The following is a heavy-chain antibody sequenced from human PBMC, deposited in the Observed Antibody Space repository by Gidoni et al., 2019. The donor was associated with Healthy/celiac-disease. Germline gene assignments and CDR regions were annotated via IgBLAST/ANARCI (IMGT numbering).Heavy chain of an antibody. Sequence: EVQLVESGGGLVKPGGSLRLSCAASGFTFSSYSMNWVRQAPGKGLEWVSSISSSSSYIYDADSVKGRFTISRDNAKNSLYLQMNSLRAEDTAVYYCARERGYSYGKRWGNDYWGQGTLVTVSS. J-gene: IGHJ4*02. CDR3: ARERGYSYGKRWGNDY. CDR2: ISSSSSYI. CDR1: GFTFSSYS. D-gene: IGHD5-18*01. V-gene: IGHV3-21*01.